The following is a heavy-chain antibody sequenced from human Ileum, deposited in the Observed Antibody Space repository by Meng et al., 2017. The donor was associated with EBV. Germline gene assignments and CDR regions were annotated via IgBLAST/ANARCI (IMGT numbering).Heavy chain of an antibody. CDR1: GGSISRSNFY. CDR3: TRECIDTTGAYERSDY. CDR2: IHHSGST. Sequence: RLQVREWGPGLVQPSATLSLMCSVSGGSISRSNFYWGWVRQTPGKGLEWIASIHHSGSTYYNPSLRSRVTMSVDTSKNQFSLRLTSVTAADTALYFCTRECIDTTGAYERSDYWGQGSLVTVSS. V-gene: IGHV4-39*06. D-gene: IGHD2-8*02. J-gene: IGHJ4*02.